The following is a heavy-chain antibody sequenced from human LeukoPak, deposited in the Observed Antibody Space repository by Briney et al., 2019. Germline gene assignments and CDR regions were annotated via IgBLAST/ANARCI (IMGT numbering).Heavy chain of an antibody. Sequence: PSETLSLTCTVSGGSISSSSYYWGWIRQPPGKGLEWIGSIYYSGSTYNNPSLKSRVTISVDTSKNQFSLKLSSVTAADTAVYYCARGPHTGVNYYDSSGYYYWGQGTLVTVSS. V-gene: IGHV4-39*01. CDR2: IYYSGST. CDR1: GGSISSSSYY. CDR3: ARGPHTGVNYYDSSGYYY. J-gene: IGHJ4*02. D-gene: IGHD3-22*01.